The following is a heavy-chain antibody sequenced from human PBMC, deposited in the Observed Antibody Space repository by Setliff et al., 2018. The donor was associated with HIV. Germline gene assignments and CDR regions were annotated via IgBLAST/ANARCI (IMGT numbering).Heavy chain of an antibody. CDR3: ARDPGIVPIGYFDL. D-gene: IGHD2-15*01. V-gene: IGHV4-39*07. Sequence: PSETLSLTCSVSGDSISSSSYYWGWIRQPPGKGLEWIGSIYYSGSTYYNPSLNSRVTISVDTSKNQFSLKLGSVTAADTAVYYCARDPGIVPIGYFDLWGRGTLVTVSS. CDR2: IYYSGST. J-gene: IGHJ2*01. CDR1: GDSISSSSYY.